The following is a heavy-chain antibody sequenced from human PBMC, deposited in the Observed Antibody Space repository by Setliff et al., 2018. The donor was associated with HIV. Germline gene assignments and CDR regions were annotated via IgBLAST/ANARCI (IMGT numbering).Heavy chain of an antibody. V-gene: IGHV1-2*02. CDR3: ARVFGVRQAFDN. CDR2: INPNNGAS. J-gene: IGHJ4*02. Sequence: ASVKVSCKASGYTFTGHYMHWVRQAPGQGLEWMGWINPNNGASNYAQRFQGRVTMTRDTSISTAYMELSRLRSDDTAVYYCARVFGVRQAFDNWGQGTLVTVSS. D-gene: IGHD3-10*02. CDR1: GYTFTGHY.